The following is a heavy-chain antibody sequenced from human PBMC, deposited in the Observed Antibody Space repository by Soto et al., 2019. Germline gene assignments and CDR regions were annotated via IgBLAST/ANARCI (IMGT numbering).Heavy chain of an antibody. D-gene: IGHD6-6*01. J-gene: IGHJ5*02. CDR3: ARGGSYSSSSRWFDP. V-gene: IGHV4-34*01. CDR1: GGSFSGYY. Sequence: QVQLQQWGAGLLKPSETLSLTCAVSGGSFSGYYCSWIRQPPGKGLGWIGEINHSGSTNYNPSLKRPVTISVDTYKNQFSLKLSSVTAADTAVYYCARGGSYSSSSRWFDPWGQGTLVTVSS. CDR2: INHSGST.